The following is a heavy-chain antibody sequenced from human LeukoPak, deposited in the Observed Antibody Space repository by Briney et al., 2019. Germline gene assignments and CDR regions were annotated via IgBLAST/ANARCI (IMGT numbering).Heavy chain of an antibody. Sequence: GESQKISCKGSGYSFTSYWIGWVRQMPGKGLEWMGIIYPGDSDTRYSPSFQGQVTISADKSISTAYLQWSSLKASDTAMYYCATQTGKYSYGNDAFDIWGQGTMVTVSS. CDR1: GYSFTSYW. CDR2: IYPGDSDT. CDR3: ATQTGKYSYGNDAFDI. V-gene: IGHV5-51*01. J-gene: IGHJ3*02. D-gene: IGHD5-18*01.